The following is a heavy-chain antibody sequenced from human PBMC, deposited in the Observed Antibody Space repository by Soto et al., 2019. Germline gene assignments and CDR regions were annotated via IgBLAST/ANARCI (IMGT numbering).Heavy chain of an antibody. CDR3: ARVSGSYYYGMDV. Sequence: QVQLRESGPGLVKPSGTLSLTCAVSGGSISSINWWSWVRQPPGKGLEWIGEIYHSGSTNYNPSLNSRAPXSXDXXKTQFSLKLSSVTAADTAVYYCARVSGSYYYGMDVWGQGTTVTVSS. CDR1: GGSISSINW. D-gene: IGHD1-26*01. CDR2: IYHSGST. J-gene: IGHJ6*02. V-gene: IGHV4-4*02.